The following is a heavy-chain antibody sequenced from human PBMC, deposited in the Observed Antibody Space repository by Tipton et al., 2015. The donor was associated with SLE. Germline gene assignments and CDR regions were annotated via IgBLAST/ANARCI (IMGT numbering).Heavy chain of an antibody. Sequence: QVQLVQSGAEVKKPGASVKVSCKASGYTFTSYGISWVRQAPGQGLEWMGWISAYNGNTNYAQKLQGRVTMTKDTSTSTAYMELRSLRSDDTAVYYCARCYWSAGGDYSYYYYMDVWGKGTTVTVSS. CDR3: ARCYWSAGGDYSYYYYMDV. V-gene: IGHV1-18*01. D-gene: IGHD6-13*01. CDR1: GYTFTSYG. J-gene: IGHJ6*03. CDR2: ISAYNGNT.